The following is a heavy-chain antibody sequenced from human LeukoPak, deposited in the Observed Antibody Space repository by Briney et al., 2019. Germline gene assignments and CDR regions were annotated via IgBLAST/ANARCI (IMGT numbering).Heavy chain of an antibody. J-gene: IGHJ5*02. CDR1: GYSISSGYY. CDR2: IYHSGST. D-gene: IGHD3-9*01. CDR3: ARVKTLYDILTGYSEANWFDP. V-gene: IGHV4-38-2*02. Sequence: PSETLSLTCTVSGYSISSGYYWGWIRQPPGKGLEWIGGIYHSGSTYYNPSLKSRVTISVDTSKNQFSLKLSSVTAADTAVYYCARVKTLYDILTGYSEANWFDPWGQGTLVTVSS.